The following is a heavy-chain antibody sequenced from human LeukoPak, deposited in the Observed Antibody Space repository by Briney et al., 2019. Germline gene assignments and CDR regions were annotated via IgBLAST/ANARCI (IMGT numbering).Heavy chain of an antibody. D-gene: IGHD3-10*01. Sequence: PGGSLRLSCAASGFKFDDYAMHWVRLRPGKGLEWVSGISWNNGFIEYVDSVKGRFTISRDNAKNSLYLQMNRLRTDDMGLYYCVKDSKLRGPLPGSFDYWGQGTLVTVSS. CDR3: VKDSKLRGPLPGSFDY. CDR2: ISWNNGFI. V-gene: IGHV3-9*03. CDR1: GFKFDDYA. J-gene: IGHJ4*02.